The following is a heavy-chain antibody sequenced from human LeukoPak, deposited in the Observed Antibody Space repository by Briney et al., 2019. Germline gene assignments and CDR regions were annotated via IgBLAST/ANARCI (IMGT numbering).Heavy chain of an antibody. CDR1: GCSISSSH. V-gene: IGHV4-4*07. CDR2: VYNSGRI. CDR3: ARAPNWFDL. Sequence: SETLSLTCAVSGCSISSSHWSWIRQSAGKRLEWMGRVYNSGRITYNPSLVSRVTLSLDTSKNQLSLILTSVTAADTAVYYCARAPNWFDLWGQGTLVTVSS. J-gene: IGHJ5*02.